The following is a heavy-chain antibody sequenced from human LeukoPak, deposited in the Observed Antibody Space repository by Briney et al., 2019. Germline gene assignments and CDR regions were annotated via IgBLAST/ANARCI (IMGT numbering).Heavy chain of an antibody. CDR2: FYYSGST. CDR1: SGSVTSGNFY. Sequence: PSETLSLTCTVSSGSVTSGNFYWSWIRQPPGKGLEWIGYFYYSGSTNYNPSLKSRVTISVDTSKNQFSLQLGSVTAADTAVYYCATYSYGYEIDYWGQGTLVTVSS. CDR3: ATYSYGYEIDY. V-gene: IGHV4-61*01. D-gene: IGHD5-18*01. J-gene: IGHJ4*02.